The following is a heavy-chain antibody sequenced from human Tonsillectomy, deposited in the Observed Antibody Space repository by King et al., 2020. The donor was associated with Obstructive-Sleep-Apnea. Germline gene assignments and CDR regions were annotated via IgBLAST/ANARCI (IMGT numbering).Heavy chain of an antibody. CDR2: MYNIGST. D-gene: IGHD1-1*01. CDR3: ARRRNDSPGFAFDI. CDR1: GVSISGFY. Sequence: QLQESGPGLVKPSETLSLTCTVSGVSISGFYRSWIRQPPGKGLDWIGYMYNIGSTNFNPSLKIRVTISVDTSKNQFSLNLTSVTAADTAVYYCARRRNDSPGFAFDIWGQGTMVTVSS. J-gene: IGHJ3*02. V-gene: IGHV4-59*08.